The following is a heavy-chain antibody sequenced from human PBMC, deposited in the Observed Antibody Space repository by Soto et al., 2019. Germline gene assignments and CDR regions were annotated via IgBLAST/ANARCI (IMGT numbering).Heavy chain of an antibody. V-gene: IGHV4-31*03. D-gene: IGHD3-16*01. CDR2: IYYSGST. J-gene: IGHJ4*01. Sequence: SLTLSVTCTVCSGSISSGGYYWNRIQQNPGKGLEWIGYIYYSGSTYYNPSLKSRVTISVDTSKNQFSLKLSSVPAADTAVYYCARDGITAVDYWGHGTLVTVSS. CDR1: SGSISSGGYY. CDR3: ARDGITAVDY.